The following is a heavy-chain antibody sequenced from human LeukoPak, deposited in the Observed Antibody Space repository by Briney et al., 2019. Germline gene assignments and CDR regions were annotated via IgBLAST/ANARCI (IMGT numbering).Heavy chain of an antibody. CDR2: ISDSGANT. D-gene: IGHD6-19*01. CDR1: GFTFSTYA. CDR3: AKSMTLQWRGFFDL. J-gene: IGHJ2*01. Sequence: PGGSLRLSCAASGFTFSTYAMSWVRQAPGKGLEWVSTISDSGANTYYADSVRGRFTISRDNSKNTLYLQKNSLRADDTAIYYCAKSMTLQWRGFFDLWGRGTHVTGSS. V-gene: IGHV3-23*01.